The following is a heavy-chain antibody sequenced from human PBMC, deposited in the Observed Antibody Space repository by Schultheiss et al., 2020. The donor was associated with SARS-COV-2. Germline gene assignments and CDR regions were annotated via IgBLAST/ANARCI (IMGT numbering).Heavy chain of an antibody. CDR1: GGSISSSSYY. CDR2: IYYSGST. Sequence: SETLSLTCTVSGGSISSSSYYWGWIRQPPGKGLEWIGSIYYSGSTYYNPSLKSRVTISVDTSKNQFSLKLSSVTAADTAVYYCARYGDYVRRSIFVSGMDVWGQGTTVTVSS. D-gene: IGHD4-17*01. V-gene: IGHV4-39*07. CDR3: ARYGDYVRRSIFVSGMDV. J-gene: IGHJ6*02.